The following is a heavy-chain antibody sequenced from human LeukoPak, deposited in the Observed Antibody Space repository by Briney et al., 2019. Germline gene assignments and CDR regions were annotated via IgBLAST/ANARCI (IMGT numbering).Heavy chain of an antibody. D-gene: IGHD1-26*01. V-gene: IGHV3-30*03. CDR2: ISYDGSDSNK. CDR3: ARDLRTGSLLGY. CDR1: GFTFSDYD. Sequence: GGSLRLSCAAYGFTFSDYDMHWVRQAPGKGLEWVALISYDGSDSNKYYADSVKGRFTISRDNNKNTLYLQMNSLRADDTAVYYCARDLRTGSLLGYWGRGALVTVSS. J-gene: IGHJ4*02.